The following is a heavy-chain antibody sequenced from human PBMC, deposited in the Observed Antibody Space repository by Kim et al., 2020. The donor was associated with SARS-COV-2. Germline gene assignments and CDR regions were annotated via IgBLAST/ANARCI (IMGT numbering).Heavy chain of an antibody. CDR2: INAGNGNT. J-gene: IGHJ3*02. CDR3: AREGGSYWGVAFDI. Sequence: ASVKVSCKASGYTFTSYAMHWVRQAPGQRLEWMGWINAGNGNTKYSQKFQGRVTITRDTSASTAYMELSSLRSEDTAVYYCAREGGSYWGVAFDIWGQGTMVTVSS. CDR1: GYTFTSYA. D-gene: IGHD1-26*01. V-gene: IGHV1-3*01.